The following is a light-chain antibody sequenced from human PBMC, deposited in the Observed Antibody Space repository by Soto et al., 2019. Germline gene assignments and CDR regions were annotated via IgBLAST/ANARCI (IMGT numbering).Light chain of an antibody. CDR2: AAS. J-gene: IGKJ2*01. CDR3: QQYDDSPLYT. V-gene: IGKV3-20*01. Sequence: EIVLTQSPGTLSLSPGERATLSCRASQSVSGIFLAWYQQKPGQAPRLLIYAASSRATGVPDWFSGSGSGTDFTLTISRLEPEDFAVYYCQQYDDSPLYTFGQGTKVDIK. CDR1: QSVSGIF.